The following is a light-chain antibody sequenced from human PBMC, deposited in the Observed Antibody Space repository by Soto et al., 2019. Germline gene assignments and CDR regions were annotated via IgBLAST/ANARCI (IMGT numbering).Light chain of an antibody. CDR2: DAS. CDR1: QGISSA. CDR3: QQFNSYLSGT. Sequence: AIQLTQSPSSLSASVGDRVTITCRASQGISSALAWYQQKPGKAPKLLIYDASSLESGVPSRFSGSGSGTDFALTISSLQPEDFATSYCQQFNSYLSGTFCRGTKVEIK. V-gene: IGKV1-13*02. J-gene: IGKJ1*01.